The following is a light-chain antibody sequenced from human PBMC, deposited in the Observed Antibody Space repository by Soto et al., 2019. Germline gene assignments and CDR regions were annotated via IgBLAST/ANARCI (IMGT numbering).Light chain of an antibody. V-gene: IGLV2-11*01. CDR2: DVT. CDR1: SSDVGGYNY. Sequence: QSALTQPRSVCASPEQSVTISCTRTSSDVGGYNYISWYQQYPGKAPKLIIFDVTKRPSGVPDRFSGSKSGNTASLTISGLQAEDEADYYCCSYSGYYTVVFGGGTKLTVL. CDR3: CSYSGYYTVV. J-gene: IGLJ2*01.